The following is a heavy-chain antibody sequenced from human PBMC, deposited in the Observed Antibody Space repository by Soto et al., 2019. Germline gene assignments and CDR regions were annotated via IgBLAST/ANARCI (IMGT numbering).Heavy chain of an antibody. CDR1: GGSISSGNDS. CDR2: IFHSGSP. J-gene: IGHJ2*01. D-gene: IGHD4-17*01. V-gene: IGHV4-30-2*01. CDR3: ARDLHDYGDWYFDL. Sequence: QLRLQESGSGLVKPSQTLSLTCAVSGGSISSGNDSWSWIRQPPGKGLEWIGYIFHSGSPYYHPSLKSRVTISVATSKNQFSLRLSSVTAADTAVYYCARDLHDYGDWYFDLWGRGTLVTVSS.